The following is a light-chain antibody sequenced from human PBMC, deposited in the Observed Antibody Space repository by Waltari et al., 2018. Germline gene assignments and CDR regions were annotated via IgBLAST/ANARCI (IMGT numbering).Light chain of an antibody. Sequence: EIVLTQSPATLSLSPGERATLSCRASQSVSSYLVWYQQTPGQAPRLLIYDASNRATGIPARFSGSGSGTDFTLTISSLEREDFAVYYCQHRSNWPRTFGQGTKVEIK. J-gene: IGKJ1*01. CDR3: QHRSNWPRT. CDR2: DAS. CDR1: QSVSSY. V-gene: IGKV3-11*01.